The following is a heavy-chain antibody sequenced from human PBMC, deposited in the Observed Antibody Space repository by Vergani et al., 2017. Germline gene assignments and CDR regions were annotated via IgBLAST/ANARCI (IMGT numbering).Heavy chain of an antibody. V-gene: IGHV3-33*01. CDR3: SGAVVTARAFDY. Sequence: QVQLVESGGGGVQPGRSLRLSCVASEFSFSNYGMHWVRQAPGKGREWVAGIWYDGSIKYYADSVKGRFTISRDNSKNTLYLQMNSLRAEDTALYYCSGAVVTARAFDYWGQGTPVTVS. CDR2: IWYDGSIK. D-gene: IGHD2-21*02. CDR1: EFSFSNYG. J-gene: IGHJ4*02.